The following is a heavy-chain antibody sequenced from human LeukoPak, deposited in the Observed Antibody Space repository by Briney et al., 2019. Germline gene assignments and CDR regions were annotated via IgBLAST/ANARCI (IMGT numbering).Heavy chain of an antibody. CDR2: ISRSGSTR. D-gene: IGHD3-10*01. J-gene: IGHJ3*02. V-gene: IGHV3-48*03. CDR1: GFTFSACE. CDR3: ARVATMVRVPLDALDI. Sequence: GGSLRLSCAISGFTFSACELTWVRQAPGKGLEWVSYISRSGSTRYYADSVKGRFTISRDNAKNSLYLQMNSLRAEDTAIYYCARVATMVRVPLDALDIWGQGTMVSVSS.